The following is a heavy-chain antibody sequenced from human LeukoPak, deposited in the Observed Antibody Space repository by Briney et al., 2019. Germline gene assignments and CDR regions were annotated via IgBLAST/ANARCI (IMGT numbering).Heavy chain of an antibody. Sequence: PGGSLRLSCRASGFTFVDYTLTWLRQAPGKGLEWIGFIRSKAYGGTTEYAASVKGRFTISRDDSKSIAYLQMNSLKTEDTAVYYCTRAQIAVAGTFDYWGQGTLVTVSS. CDR1: GFTFVDYT. V-gene: IGHV3-49*03. CDR2: IRSKAYGGTT. J-gene: IGHJ4*02. CDR3: TRAQIAVAGTFDY. D-gene: IGHD6-19*01.